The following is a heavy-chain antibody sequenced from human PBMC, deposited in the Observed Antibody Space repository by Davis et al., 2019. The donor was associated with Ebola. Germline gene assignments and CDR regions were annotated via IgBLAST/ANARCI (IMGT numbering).Heavy chain of an antibody. Sequence: GESLKISCAASGFTVSSNYMSWVRQAPGKGLEWVANIKQDGSEKYYVDSVKGRFTISRDNAKNSLYLQMNSLRAEDTAVYYCARDAPEDIVATDTLDYWGQGTLVTVSS. D-gene: IGHD5-12*01. J-gene: IGHJ4*02. V-gene: IGHV3-7*01. CDR1: GFTVSSNY. CDR2: IKQDGSEK. CDR3: ARDAPEDIVATDTLDY.